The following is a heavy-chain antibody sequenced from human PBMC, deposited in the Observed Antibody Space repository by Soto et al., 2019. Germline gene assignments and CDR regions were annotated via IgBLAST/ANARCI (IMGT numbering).Heavy chain of an antibody. CDR1: GGSISSYY. Sequence: PSETLSLTCTVSGGSISSYYWSWIRQPPGKGLEWIGYIYYSGSTNSNPSLKSRVTISVDTSKNQFSLKLSSMTAADTAVYYCARDSKRGYSGYDKLDYWGQGTLVTVSS. V-gene: IGHV4-59*01. D-gene: IGHD5-12*01. J-gene: IGHJ4*02. CDR3: ARDSKRGYSGYDKLDY. CDR2: IYYSGST.